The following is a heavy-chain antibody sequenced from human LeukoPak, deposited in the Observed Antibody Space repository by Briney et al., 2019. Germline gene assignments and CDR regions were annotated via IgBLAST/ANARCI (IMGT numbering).Heavy chain of an antibody. D-gene: IGHD1-26*01. V-gene: IGHV1-8*01. CDR3: ARVVVGATTPHC. Sequence: ASVKVSCKASGYAFTSYDINWVRQATGQGLEWMGWMDPNSGNTGYAQKFQGRVTMTRNTSISTAYMELSSLRSEDTAVYYCARVVVGATTPHCWGPGTLVTVSS. CDR2: MDPNSGNT. J-gene: IGHJ4*02. CDR1: GYAFTSYD.